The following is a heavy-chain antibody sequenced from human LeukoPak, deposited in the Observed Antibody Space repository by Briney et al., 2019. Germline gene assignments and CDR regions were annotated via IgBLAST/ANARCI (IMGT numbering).Heavy chain of an antibody. D-gene: IGHD4-11*01. CDR3: ARDLRQSGWFDP. CDR2: ISAYNGNT. J-gene: IGHJ5*02. Sequence: ASAKVSCKASGYTFTSYGISWVRQAPGQGLEGMGWISAYNGNTNYAQKLQGRVTITTDTSTSTAYMELRSLRSDDTAVYYCARDLRQSGWFDPWGQGTLVTVSS. CDR1: GYTFTSYG. V-gene: IGHV1-18*01.